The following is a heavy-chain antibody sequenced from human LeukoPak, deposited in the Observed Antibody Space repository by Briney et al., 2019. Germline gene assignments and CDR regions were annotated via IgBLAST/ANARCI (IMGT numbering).Heavy chain of an antibody. Sequence: SETLSLTCTVSGGSISSHYWSWIRQPPGKGLEWIGYIYYSGSTNYNPSLKSRVTISVDTSKNQFSLKLSSVTAADTAVYYCARVSRYSSSSRDYWGQGTLVTVSS. CDR3: ARVSRYSSSSRDY. V-gene: IGHV4-59*11. D-gene: IGHD6-6*01. J-gene: IGHJ4*02. CDR1: GGSISSHY. CDR2: IYYSGST.